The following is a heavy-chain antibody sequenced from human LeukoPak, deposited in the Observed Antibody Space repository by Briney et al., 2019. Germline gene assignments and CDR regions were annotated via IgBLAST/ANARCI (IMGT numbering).Heavy chain of an antibody. CDR2: IYTSGST. J-gene: IGHJ4*02. CDR3: GRHRKVGQRAPFDY. Sequence: SETLSLTCTVSGGSISSYYWSWIRQPPGKGLEWIGDIYTSGSTNYNPSLKSRVTISVDTSKNQFSLKLSSVTAAETAVYYCGRHRKVGQRAPFDYWGPGTLVTVSS. D-gene: IGHD6-25*01. CDR1: GGSISSYY. V-gene: IGHV4-4*09.